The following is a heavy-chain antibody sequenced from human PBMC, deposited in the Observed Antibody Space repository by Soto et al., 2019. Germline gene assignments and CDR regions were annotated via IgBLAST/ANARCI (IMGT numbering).Heavy chain of an antibody. CDR1: GFTFSSYA. CDR3: ARRITGTTWYYYYYMDV. D-gene: IGHD1-7*01. J-gene: IGHJ6*03. V-gene: IGHV3-23*01. Sequence: EVQLLESGGGLVQPGGSLRLSCAASGFTFSSYAMSWVRQAPGKGLEWVSAISGSGGSTYYADSVKGRFTISRANSKNTLYLQMNSLRAEDTAVYYCARRITGTTWYYYYYMDVWGKGTTVTVSS. CDR2: ISGSGGST.